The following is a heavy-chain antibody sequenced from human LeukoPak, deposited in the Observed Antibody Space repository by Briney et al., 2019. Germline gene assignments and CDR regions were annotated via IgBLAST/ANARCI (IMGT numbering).Heavy chain of an antibody. Sequence: GGSLRLSCAASGFTFRNNWMSWVRQAPGKGLEWVANIKQDGSHKNYVDSVKGRFTISRDNAKNSLSLQMNSLRVEDTAVYYCARETPDSSGWDWGQGTLVTVSS. D-gene: IGHD6-19*01. J-gene: IGHJ4*02. CDR3: ARETPDSSGWD. CDR2: IKQDGSHK. CDR1: GFTFRNNW. V-gene: IGHV3-7*01.